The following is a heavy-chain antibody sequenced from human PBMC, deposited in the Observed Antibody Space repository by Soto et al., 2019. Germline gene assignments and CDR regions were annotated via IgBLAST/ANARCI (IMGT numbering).Heavy chain of an antibody. D-gene: IGHD4-4*01. J-gene: IGHJ6*02. CDR3: ASSYSNYALIDYYYYGMDV. Sequence: GASVKVSCKASGYTFTSYTIHWVRQAPGQRLEWMGWINADNGNTKYSQKFQGRVTISRDTSATTAYMELSSLRSEDTAVYYCASSYSNYALIDYYYYGMDVWSQGTTVTVSS. CDR2: INADNGNT. CDR1: GYTFTSYT. V-gene: IGHV1-3*01.